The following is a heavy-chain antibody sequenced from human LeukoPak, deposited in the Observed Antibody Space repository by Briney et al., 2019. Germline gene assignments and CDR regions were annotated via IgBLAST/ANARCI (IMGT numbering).Heavy chain of an antibody. CDR1: GGSINSYY. CDR2: VYTGGST. J-gene: IGHJ4*02. CDR3: ALRGYCSDGTCYSDY. V-gene: IGHV4-4*07. D-gene: IGHD2-15*01. Sequence: PSETLSLTCTVSGGSINSYYWSWIRQPAGEGLEWIGRVYTGGSTYYNPSLNSRVSMSVDTSTNQFSLKLNSVTAADTAVYYCALRGYCSDGTCYSDYWGQGTLVTVSS.